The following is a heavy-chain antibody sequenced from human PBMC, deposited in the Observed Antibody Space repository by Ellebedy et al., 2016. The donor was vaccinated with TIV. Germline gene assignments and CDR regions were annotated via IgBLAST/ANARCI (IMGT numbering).Heavy chain of an antibody. V-gene: IGHV5-10-1*01. D-gene: IGHD5-24*01. J-gene: IGHJ5*02. CDR2: INPSDSDT. CDR1: GYNFASYW. CDR3: ATQLERRGGASS. Sequence: PGGSLRLSCQGSGYNFASYWTSWVRQMPGKGLEWMGKINPSDSDTTYSPSFQAHVSFSAATSISTAYLQWSGLKASDTAMYYCATQLERRGGASSWGQGTLVTVSS.